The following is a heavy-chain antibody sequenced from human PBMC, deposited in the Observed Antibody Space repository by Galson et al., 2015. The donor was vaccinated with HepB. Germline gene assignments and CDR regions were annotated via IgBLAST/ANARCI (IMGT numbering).Heavy chain of an antibody. Sequence: SLRLSCAVSGFTFNNYGMHWVRQAPGKGPVWVSSINSDGSSTRYADSVKGRFTISRANAKNTLYLQMNSLRAEDTAVYYCARLHGSTTIGDYWGQGVLVTVSS. V-gene: IGHV3-74*01. D-gene: IGHD2/OR15-2a*01. CDR3: ARLHGSTTIGDY. CDR2: INSDGSST. CDR1: GFTFNNYG. J-gene: IGHJ4*02.